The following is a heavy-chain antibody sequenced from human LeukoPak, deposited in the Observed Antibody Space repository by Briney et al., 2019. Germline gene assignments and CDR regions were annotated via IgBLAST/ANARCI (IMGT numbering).Heavy chain of an antibody. CDR2: INTNTGNP. CDR3: VRGLSDYYYDSSGYPL. V-gene: IGHV7-4-1*02. Sequence: ASVKVSCKASGYTFTGYAMNWVRQAPGQGLEWMGWINTNTGNPTYAQGFTGRFVFSLDTSVSTAYLQISGLKAEDTAVYYCVRGLSDYYYDSSGYPLWGQGTLVTVSS. D-gene: IGHD3-22*01. J-gene: IGHJ4*02. CDR1: GYTFTGYA.